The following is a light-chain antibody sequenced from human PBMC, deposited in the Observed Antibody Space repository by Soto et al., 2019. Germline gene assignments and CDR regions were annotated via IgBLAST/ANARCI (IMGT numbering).Light chain of an antibody. V-gene: IGKV3-15*01. CDR3: HQYNNLPLT. CDR1: QSVRSN. CDR2: GAS. J-gene: IGKJ1*01. Sequence: EIVMTQSPATLSVFPGERVTLSCRASQSVRSNLAWYQQKPGQAPRLLISGASTRATGIPAKLSGSGSGIEYTLSISSLQSEDFAGYYGHQYNNLPLTFGQGPKVEIK.